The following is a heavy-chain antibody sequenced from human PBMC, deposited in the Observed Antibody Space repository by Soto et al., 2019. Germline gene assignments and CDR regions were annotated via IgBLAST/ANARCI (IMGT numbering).Heavy chain of an antibody. CDR3: PRRSSGAYYYYGMDV. CDR2: IYPGDSDT. V-gene: IGHV5-51*01. CDR1: GYSFTSYW. Sequence: PGESLKISCKGSGYSFTSYWIGWVRQMPGKGLEWMGIIYPGDSDTRYSPSFQGQVTISADKSISTAYLQWSSLKASDTAMYYCPRRSSGAYYYYGMDVWGQGTTVTVSS. J-gene: IGHJ6*02. D-gene: IGHD6-6*01.